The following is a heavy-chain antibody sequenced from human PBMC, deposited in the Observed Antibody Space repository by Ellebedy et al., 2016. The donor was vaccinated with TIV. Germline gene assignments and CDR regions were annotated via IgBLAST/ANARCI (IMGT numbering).Heavy chain of an antibody. V-gene: IGHV4-39*01. Sequence: MPSETLSLTCTVSGGSISSSSYYWGWIRQPPGKGLEWIGSIYYSGSTYYNPSLKSRVTISVDTSKNQFSLKLSSVTAADTAVYYCQVTGKLRYYYYGVDVWGQGTTVTVSS. CDR1: GGSISSSSYY. D-gene: IGHD2-21*02. CDR3: QVTGKLRYYYYGVDV. CDR2: IYYSGST. J-gene: IGHJ6*02.